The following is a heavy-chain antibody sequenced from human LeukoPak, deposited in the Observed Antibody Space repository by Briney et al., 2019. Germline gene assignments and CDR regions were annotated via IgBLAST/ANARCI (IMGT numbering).Heavy chain of an antibody. CDR2: INTGDIT. J-gene: IGHJ4*02. CDR1: GFTFDYSA. Sequence: PGGSLRLSCAASGFTFDYSAMTWVRQAPEKGLEWVSTINTGDITFYANSVEGRFTISRDNSKNALSLQMNSLRAEDTAIYYCVKGGFTYYDDWGQGTLVTVSS. CDR3: VKGGFTYYDD. V-gene: IGHV3-23*01. D-gene: IGHD3-22*01.